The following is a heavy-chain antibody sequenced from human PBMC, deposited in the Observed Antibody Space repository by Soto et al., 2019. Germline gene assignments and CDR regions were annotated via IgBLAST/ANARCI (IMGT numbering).Heavy chain of an antibody. D-gene: IGHD3-9*01. V-gene: IGHV3-30-3*01. CDR2: ISYDGSNK. J-gene: IGHJ6*02. Sequence: GGSLRLSCAASGFTFSSYAMHWVRQAPGKGLEWVAVISYDGSNKYYADCVKGRFTISGDNSKNTLYLQMNSRRAEDTAVYYCAIEVGCDILTGYYGMDVWGQGTTVTVS. CDR3: AIEVGCDILTGYYGMDV. CDR1: GFTFSSYA.